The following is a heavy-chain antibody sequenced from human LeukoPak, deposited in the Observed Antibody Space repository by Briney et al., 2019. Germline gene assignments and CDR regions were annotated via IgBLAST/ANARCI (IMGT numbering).Heavy chain of an antibody. Sequence: GASVKVSCKASGYTFTSYYMHWVRQAPGQGLERMGIINPSGGSTSYAQKFQGRVTMTRDTSTSTVYMELSSLRSEDTAVYYCARDPSYYDFWSGYYTPHWRAYGMDVWGQGTTVTVSS. CDR1: GYTFTSYY. CDR3: ARDPSYYDFWSGYYTPHWRAYGMDV. D-gene: IGHD3-3*01. V-gene: IGHV1-46*01. J-gene: IGHJ6*02. CDR2: INPSGGST.